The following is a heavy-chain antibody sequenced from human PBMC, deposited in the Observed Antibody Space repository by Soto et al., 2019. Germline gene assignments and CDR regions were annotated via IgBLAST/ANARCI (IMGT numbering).Heavy chain of an antibody. J-gene: IGHJ4*02. CDR2: IRSKAYGGTT. V-gene: IGHV3-49*03. D-gene: IGHD6-13*01. Sequence: GGSLRLSCTASGFTFGDYAMSWFRQAPGKGLEWVGFIRSKAYGGTTEYAASVKGRFTISRDDSKSIAYLQMNSLKTEDTAVYYCTRDPRGIAPNFDYWGKGTLVTV. CDR1: GFTFGDYA. CDR3: TRDPRGIAPNFDY.